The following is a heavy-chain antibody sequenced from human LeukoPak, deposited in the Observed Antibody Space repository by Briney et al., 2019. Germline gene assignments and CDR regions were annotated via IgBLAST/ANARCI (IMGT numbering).Heavy chain of an antibody. CDR2: VDYGGIT. CDR3: ARSPRYYYDSSGNGGAFDI. Sequence: PSETLSLTCIVFGGSISSSDYYWGWIRQPPGKGLEWIGRVDYGGITCYNPSLKSRVTISVDTSKNQFSLELSSVTAADTGVYYCARSPRYYYDSSGNGGAFDIWGQGTMVTVSS. V-gene: IGHV4-39*07. J-gene: IGHJ3*02. D-gene: IGHD3-22*01. CDR1: GGSISSSDYY.